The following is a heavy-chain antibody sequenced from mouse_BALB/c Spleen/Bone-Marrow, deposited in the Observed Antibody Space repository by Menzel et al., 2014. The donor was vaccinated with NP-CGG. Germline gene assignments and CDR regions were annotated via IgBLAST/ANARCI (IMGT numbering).Heavy chain of an antibody. Sequence: VQLKESGPELVKPGASVKMSCKAYGYSFTSFIMHWVKKKPGQGLEWIGYINSYNDGTKYNEKFKGKAILTSDKSSSTANMELSSLTSEDSAVYYCARAMIYYYARDYWGQGTSVTVSS. V-gene: IGHV1-14*01. CDR2: INSYNDGT. CDR1: GYSFTSFI. CDR3: ARAMIYYYARDY. D-gene: IGHD2-4*01. J-gene: IGHJ4*01.